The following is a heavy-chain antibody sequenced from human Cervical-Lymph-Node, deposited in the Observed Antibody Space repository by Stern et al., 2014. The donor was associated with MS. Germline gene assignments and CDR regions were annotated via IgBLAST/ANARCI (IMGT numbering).Heavy chain of an antibody. CDR1: GGSISSSSYY. J-gene: IGHJ6*02. D-gene: IGHD6-19*01. CDR3: AGGQWHTEAWGMDV. V-gene: IGHV4-39*01. Sequence: QVQLQESAPGLVKPSETLSLTCTVSGGSISSSSYYWGWIRQPPGKGLEWIGSIYYSGSTYYNPSLKSRVTISVDTSKNQFSLKLSSGTAADTAVYYCAGGQWHTEAWGMDVWGQGTTVTVSS. CDR2: IYYSGST.